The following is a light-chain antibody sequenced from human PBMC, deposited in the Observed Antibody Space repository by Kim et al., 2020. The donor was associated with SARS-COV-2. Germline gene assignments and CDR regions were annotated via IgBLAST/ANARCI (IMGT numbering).Light chain of an antibody. CDR3: SSYTSSSTYV. CDR2: DVS. J-gene: IGLJ1*01. Sequence: GQSNTISCTGTSSDVGGYNSVSWYQRHPGKAPKLMIYDVSKRPSGVSNRFSGSKSGNTASLTISGLQAEDEADYYCSSYTSSSTYVFGTGTQLTVL. V-gene: IGLV2-14*04. CDR1: SSDVGGYNS.